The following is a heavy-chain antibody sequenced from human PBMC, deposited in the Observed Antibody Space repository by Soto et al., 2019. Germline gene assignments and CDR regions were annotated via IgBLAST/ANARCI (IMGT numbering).Heavy chain of an antibody. J-gene: IGHJ6*02. CDR1: GYTFTTYG. CDR2: INTHNGNT. D-gene: IGHD3-16*01. CDR3: TKARLWGGDGYNSYYYNAMDV. V-gene: IGHV1-18*01. Sequence: ASVKVSCKASGYTFTTYGISWVRQAPGQGLEWLGWINTHNGNTNYAQNLQGRVIMTADTSTSTAYMELRSLRSDDTALYYCTKARLWGGDGYNSYYYNAMDVWGQGTTVTVSS.